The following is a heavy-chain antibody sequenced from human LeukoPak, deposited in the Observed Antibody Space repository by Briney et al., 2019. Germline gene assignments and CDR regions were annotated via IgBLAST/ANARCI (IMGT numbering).Heavy chain of an antibody. CDR1: GFTFSSYS. CDR2: ISSSSSYI. D-gene: IGHD3-10*01. J-gene: IGHJ4*02. CDR3: ARTPYYGSGSYYYYFDY. V-gene: IGHV3-21*01. Sequence: PGGSLRLSCAASGFTFSSYSMNWVRQAPGKGLEWASSISSSSSYIYYADSVKGRFTISRDNAKNSLYLQMSSLRAEDTAVYYCARTPYYGSGSYYYYFDYWGQGTLVTVSS.